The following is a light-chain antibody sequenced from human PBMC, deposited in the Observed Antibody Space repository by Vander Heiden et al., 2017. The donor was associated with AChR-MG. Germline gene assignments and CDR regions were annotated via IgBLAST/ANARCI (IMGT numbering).Light chain of an antibody. V-gene: IGLV1-40*01. J-gene: IGLJ2*01. CDR2: GNS. CDR3: HSYCSSLGGSV. CDR1: SSNIRAGFD. Sequence: QSVLTQPPSVSGAPGQRVTISCTGRSSNIRAGFDLHWYQQLPGTAPKLPNYGNSNRPPGVPGRFSGSQSGTSASLGITGLQAEDEADYYWHSYCSSLGGSVFGGGTKLTVL.